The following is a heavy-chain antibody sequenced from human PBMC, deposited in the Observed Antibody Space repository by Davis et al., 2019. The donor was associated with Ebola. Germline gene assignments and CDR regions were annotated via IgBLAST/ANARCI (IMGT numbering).Heavy chain of an antibody. CDR2: IYYSGST. V-gene: IGHV4-59*12. J-gene: IGHJ2*01. CDR1: GGSFSGYY. Sequence: SETLSLTCAVYGGSFSGYYWSWIRQPPGKGLEWIGYIYYSGSTNYNPSLKSRVIISVDTSKNQFSLKLRSVTAADTAVYYCARRVRESTDWYFDSWGRGTLVTVSS. CDR3: ARRVRESTDWYFDS. D-gene: IGHD3-10*01.